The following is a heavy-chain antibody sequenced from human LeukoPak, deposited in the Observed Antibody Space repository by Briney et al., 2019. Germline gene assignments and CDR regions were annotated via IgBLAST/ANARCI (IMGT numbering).Heavy chain of an antibody. J-gene: IGHJ4*02. CDR3: ARAYYDILTGYSTTDY. CDR2: IYYSGST. D-gene: IGHD3-9*01. V-gene: IGHV4-39*01. Sequence: PSETLSLTCTVPDGSISSDSYYWGWIRQPPGKGLEWIGSIYYSGSTYYGPSLQSRVTISVDTSKHQFSRNMRSVTAADTAVYYCARAYYDILTGYSTTDYWGQGTLVTVSS. CDR1: DGSISSDSYY.